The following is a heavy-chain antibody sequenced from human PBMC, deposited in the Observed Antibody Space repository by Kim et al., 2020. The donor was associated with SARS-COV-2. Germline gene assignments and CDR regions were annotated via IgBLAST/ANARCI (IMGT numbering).Heavy chain of an antibody. D-gene: IGHD5-12*01. J-gene: IGHJ6*02. CDR1: GGSISSYY. CDR3: ARHQGRGYSGYDDYYYYGMDV. CDR2: IYYSGST. Sequence: SETLSLTCTVSGGSISSYYWSWIRQPPGKGLEWIGYIYYSGSTNYNPSLKSRVTISVDTSKNQFSLKLSSVTAADTAVYYCARHQGRGYSGYDDYYYYGMDVWGQGTTVTVSS. V-gene: IGHV4-59*08.